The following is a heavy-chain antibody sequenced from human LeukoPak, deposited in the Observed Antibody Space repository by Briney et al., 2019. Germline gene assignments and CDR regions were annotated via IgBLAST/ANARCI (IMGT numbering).Heavy chain of an antibody. CDR3: ARDFRDYRDYVAYFDS. CDR1: GFTFSSYD. J-gene: IGHJ4*02. Sequence: GGSLRLSCAASGFTFSSYDMHWVRQATGKGLEWVSAIGTAGDTYYPDSVKGRFTISRENAKNSLYLQMNSLRDGDTAVYYCARDFRDYRDYVAYFDSWGQGTLVTVSS. V-gene: IGHV3-13*04. D-gene: IGHD4-17*01. CDR2: IGTAGDT.